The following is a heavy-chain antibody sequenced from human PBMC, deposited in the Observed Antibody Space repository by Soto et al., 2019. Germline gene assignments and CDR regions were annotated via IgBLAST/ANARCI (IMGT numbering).Heavy chain of an antibody. Sequence: VQLVESGGGLAQPGRSLRLSCATSGFTFDDYAMHWVRQAPGKGLEWVSGISWDGGTIGYADSVKGRFTISRDNAKSSLFMEMNTLRPEDTAIYFCAKDLFQYDFWSGYQKWGQGTLVTVSS. J-gene: IGHJ4*02. D-gene: IGHD3-3*01. CDR2: ISWDGGTI. V-gene: IGHV3-9*01. CDR1: GFTFDDYA. CDR3: AKDLFQYDFWSGYQK.